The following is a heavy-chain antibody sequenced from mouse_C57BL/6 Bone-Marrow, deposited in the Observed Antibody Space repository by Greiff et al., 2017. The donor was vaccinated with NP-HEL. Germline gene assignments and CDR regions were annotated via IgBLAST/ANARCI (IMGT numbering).Heavy chain of an antibody. CDR1: GYTFTNYW. CDR2: IYPGGGYT. CDR3: ARGVYPYAMDY. J-gene: IGHJ4*01. V-gene: IGHV1-63*01. Sequence: VKLQQSGAELVRPGTSVKMSCKASGYTFTNYWIGWAKQRPGHGLEWIGDIYPGGGYTNYNEKFKGKATLTADKSSSTAYMQFSSLTSEDSAIYYCARGVYPYAMDYWGQGTSVTVSS.